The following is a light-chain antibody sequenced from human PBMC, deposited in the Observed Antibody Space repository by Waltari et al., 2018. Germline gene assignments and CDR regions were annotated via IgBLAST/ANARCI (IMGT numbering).Light chain of an antibody. J-gene: IGLJ1*01. CDR3: YSSDSTGLRV. V-gene: IGLV3-10*01. Sequence: SYELTPTPSVSVSPGPTARITCPGHELPRKYAYWFQQKSGQAPRLVIYEDTKRPSGIPERFSGSSSGTVATLTITGAQVDDEADYYCYSSDSTGLRVFGGGTTVVVL. CDR1: ELPRKY. CDR2: EDT.